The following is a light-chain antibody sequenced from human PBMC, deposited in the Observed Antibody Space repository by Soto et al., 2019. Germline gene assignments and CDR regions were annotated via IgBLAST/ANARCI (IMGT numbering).Light chain of an antibody. V-gene: IGKV3-20*01. Sequence: EIGLTQSPGTLSLSPGERATLSCRASQSVSSSYLAWYQQKPGQAPRLLIYGASSRATGIPDRFSGSGSGTDFTLTISRLEPEDFAVYYCQQYGSSPFTFGPGTQVHIK. CDR2: GAS. CDR3: QQYGSSPFT. J-gene: IGKJ3*01. CDR1: QSVSSSY.